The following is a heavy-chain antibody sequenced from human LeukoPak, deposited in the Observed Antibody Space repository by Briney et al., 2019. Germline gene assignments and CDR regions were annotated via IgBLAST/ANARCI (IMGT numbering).Heavy chain of an antibody. V-gene: IGHV4-4*09. CDR3: AKRQGPDSGSYDYFDP. D-gene: IGHD1-26*01. CDR2: IHSNGYP. J-gene: IGHJ5*02. CDR1: GGSISSYY. Sequence: PSETLSLTCTVSGGSISSYYWSWIRQPPGQGLEWIAYIHSNGYPNYNPPLKSRVTISVDTSKNQFSLKVTSVTAADSAVYYCAKRQGPDSGSYDYFDPWDQGTLVIVSS.